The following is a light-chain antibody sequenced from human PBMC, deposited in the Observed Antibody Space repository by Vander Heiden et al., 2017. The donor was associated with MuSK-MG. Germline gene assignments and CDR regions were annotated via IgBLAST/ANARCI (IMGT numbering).Light chain of an antibody. V-gene: IGKV1-39*01. CDR3: QRSDSTPWT. CDR1: QSISSY. CDR2: AAS. J-gene: IGKJ1*01. Sequence: DIQMTQSPSSLSASVGDRVTITCRASQSISSYLNWYQQKPGKAPKLLIYAASSLQSGVPSRFSGSASGTDFTLTISILQPEDFATYYCQRSDSTPWTFGQGTKVEIK.